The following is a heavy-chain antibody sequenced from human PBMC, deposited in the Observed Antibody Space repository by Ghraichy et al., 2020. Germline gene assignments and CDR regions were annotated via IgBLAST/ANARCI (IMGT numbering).Heavy chain of an antibody. CDR3: ARDPFSGSPDC. D-gene: IGHD1-26*01. Sequence: GGSLRLSCAASGITFSSYWMSWVRQAPGEGLEWVANINHDGSDKNYVDSVKGRFTISRDNAKNSLYLQMNSLRVKDTAVYYCARDPFSGSPDCWGQGTLVTVSS. J-gene: IGHJ4*02. CDR2: INHDGSDK. CDR1: GITFSSYW. V-gene: IGHV3-7*03.